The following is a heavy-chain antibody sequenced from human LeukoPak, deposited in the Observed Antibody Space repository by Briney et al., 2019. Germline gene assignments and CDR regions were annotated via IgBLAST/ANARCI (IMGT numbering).Heavy chain of an antibody. Sequence: GSLRLSCAASGFTFSNYWMSRVRQAPGKGLEWVAHINQDGSEEHYMDSVKARFIISRDNAKNSPSLQMDSLRAEDTAVYYCVRDGGVSGYDLLDYWGQGTLVTVSS. CDR1: GFTFSNYW. V-gene: IGHV3-7*01. CDR3: VRDGGVSGYDLLDY. CDR2: INQDGSEE. J-gene: IGHJ4*02. D-gene: IGHD5-12*01.